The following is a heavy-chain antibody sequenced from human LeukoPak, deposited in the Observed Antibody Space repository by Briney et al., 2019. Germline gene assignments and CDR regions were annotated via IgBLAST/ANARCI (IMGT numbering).Heavy chain of an antibody. CDR2: IHPRSGET. Sequence: GASVKVSCKASGYSFTAFYIHRVRQAPGQGLEWMGWIHPRSGETNYAYKFRGRVTMTRDTSISTTYMDLGSLGSDDTAVYYCARDGEYGTGSYYRGCFDYWGQGTLVTVSS. CDR1: GYSFTAFY. V-gene: IGHV1-2*02. CDR3: ARDGEYGTGSYYRGCFDY. J-gene: IGHJ4*02. D-gene: IGHD3-10*01.